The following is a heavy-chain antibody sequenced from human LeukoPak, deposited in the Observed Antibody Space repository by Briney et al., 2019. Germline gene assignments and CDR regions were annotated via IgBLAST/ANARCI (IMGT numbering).Heavy chain of an antibody. D-gene: IGHD2-15*01. V-gene: IGHV4-59*01. Sequence: SETLSLTCTVSGGSISSYYWSWIRQPPGKGLEWIGYIFYTGSTNYNPSLKSRVTISVDTSKNQFSLKLSSVTAADTAVYYCARSPAIVVGRGYYFDYWGQGTLVTVSS. J-gene: IGHJ4*02. CDR1: GGSISSYY. CDR3: ARSPAIVVGRGYYFDY. CDR2: IFYTGST.